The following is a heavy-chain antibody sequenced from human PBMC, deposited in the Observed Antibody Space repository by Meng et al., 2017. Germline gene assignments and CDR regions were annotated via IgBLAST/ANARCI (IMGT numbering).Heavy chain of an antibody. CDR3: ARGGFDILTGYYAPAPHYGMDV. D-gene: IGHD3-9*01. Sequence: ASVKVSCKASGYTFTSYDINWVRQATGQGPEWMVWMNPNSGNTGYAQKFQGRVTMTRNTSISTAYMELSSLRSEDTAVYYCARGGFDILTGYYAPAPHYGMDVWGQGTTVTVSS. CDR1: GYTFTSYD. J-gene: IGHJ6*02. CDR2: MNPNSGNT. V-gene: IGHV1-8*01.